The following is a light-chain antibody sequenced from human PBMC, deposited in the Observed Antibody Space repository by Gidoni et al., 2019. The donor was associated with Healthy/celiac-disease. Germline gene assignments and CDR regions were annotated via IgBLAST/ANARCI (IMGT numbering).Light chain of an antibody. CDR1: NIGSKS. Sequence: SYVLTQPPSVSVAPGKTARITCGGNNIGSKSVHWYQQKPGQAPVLVIYYDSDRPSGIPERFPGSNSGNTATLTISRVEAGDEADYYCQVWDSSSDHRYVFGTGTKVTVL. CDR3: QVWDSSSDHRYV. CDR2: YDS. J-gene: IGLJ1*01. V-gene: IGLV3-21*04.